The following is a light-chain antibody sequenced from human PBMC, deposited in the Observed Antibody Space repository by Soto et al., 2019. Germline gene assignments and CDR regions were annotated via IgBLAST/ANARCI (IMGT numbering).Light chain of an antibody. CDR3: QKCKIAPFT. Sequence: DIQMTQSPSSLSAFVGDTVTITCRASQDISNFLAWYQQKPGKVPKLLIYAASTLQSVVPSRFSGSGSGTDFTLTISILQPEDVATYYCQKCKIAPFTFGGGTKVEMK. V-gene: IGKV1-27*01. J-gene: IGKJ4*01. CDR2: AAS. CDR1: QDISNF.